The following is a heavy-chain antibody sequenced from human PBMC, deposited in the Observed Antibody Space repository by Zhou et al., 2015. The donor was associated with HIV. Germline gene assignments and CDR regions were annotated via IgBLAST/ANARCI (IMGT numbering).Heavy chain of an antibody. CDR3: ARSSVNHDNAFDI. Sequence: QMQLVQSGTEVKKPGSSVKVSCKPSGGTFSGSDVSWVRQAPGQGLEWMGGIIPMFDIEDHAQKFRGRLTISADKSTGAAYMELSSLRSEDAAVYYCARSSVNHDNAFDIWGQGTKVIVSS. CDR2: IIPMFDIE. CDR1: GGTFSGSD. J-gene: IGHJ3*02. D-gene: IGHD3-22*01. V-gene: IGHV1-69*17.